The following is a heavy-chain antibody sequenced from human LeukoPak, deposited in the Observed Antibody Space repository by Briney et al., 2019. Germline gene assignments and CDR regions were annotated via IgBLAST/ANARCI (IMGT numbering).Heavy chain of an antibody. D-gene: IGHD6-19*01. J-gene: IGHJ4*02. CDR3: ARGSNGWYYFDY. CDR1: GVSISSYY. V-gene: IGHV4-4*09. CDR2: IYTSGST. Sequence: PSETLFLTCTASGVSISSYYWSWVRQPPGKGLEWIGYIYTSGSTNYNPSLKSRVTISVDTSKNQFSLKLSSVTAADTAVYYCARGSNGWYYFDYWGQGTLVTVSS.